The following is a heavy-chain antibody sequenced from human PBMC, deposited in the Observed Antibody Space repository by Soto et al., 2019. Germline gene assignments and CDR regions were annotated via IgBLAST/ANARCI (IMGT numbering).Heavy chain of an antibody. J-gene: IGHJ4*02. D-gene: IGHD2-15*01. Sequence: EVQLSESGGGLVQPGGSLRLSCAASGFTFSTYAMSWVRQAPGEGLEWVSGISGSGGVTYFADSVKGRFTISRANYKNTLFMHRNSLRAADMAVYYCATRQGSSLGAWHFDYWGQGTLVTVSS. CDR2: ISGSGGVT. CDR1: GFTFSTYA. V-gene: IGHV3-23*01. CDR3: ATRQGSSLGAWHFDY.